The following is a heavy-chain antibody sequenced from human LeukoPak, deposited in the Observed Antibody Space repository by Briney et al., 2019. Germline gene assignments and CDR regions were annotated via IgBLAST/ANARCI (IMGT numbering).Heavy chain of an antibody. V-gene: IGHV3-9*01. J-gene: IGHJ4*02. CDR1: GFTFDDYA. CDR2: ISWNSGSI. D-gene: IGHD3-22*01. Sequence: GGSLRLSCEASGFTFDDYAMHWVRQAPGKGLEWVSGISWNSGSIDYADSVKGRFTISRDNSKNTLYLQMNSLRAEDTAVYYCARGGPYYYDMSGYKGYFDYWGQGTLVTVSS. CDR3: ARGGPYYYDMSGYKGYFDY.